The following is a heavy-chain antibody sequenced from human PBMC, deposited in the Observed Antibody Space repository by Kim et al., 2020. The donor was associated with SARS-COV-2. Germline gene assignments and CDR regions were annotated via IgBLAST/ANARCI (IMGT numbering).Heavy chain of an antibody. Sequence: SETLSLTCAVYGGSFSGYYWSWIRQPPGKGLEWIGEINHSGSTNYNPSLKSRVTISVDTSKNQFSLKLSSVTAADTAVYYCARRPLEFMTTVVPGGPFDYWGQGTLVTVSS. CDR2: INHSGST. D-gene: IGHD4-17*01. J-gene: IGHJ4*02. CDR1: GGSFSGYY. CDR3: ARRPLEFMTTVVPGGPFDY. V-gene: IGHV4-34*01.